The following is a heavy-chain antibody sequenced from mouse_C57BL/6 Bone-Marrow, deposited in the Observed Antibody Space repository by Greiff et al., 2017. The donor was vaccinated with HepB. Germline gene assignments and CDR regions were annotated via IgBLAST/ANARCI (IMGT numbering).Heavy chain of an antibody. CDR1: GYTFTDYE. D-gene: IGHD2-1*01. V-gene: IGHV1-15*01. J-gene: IGHJ3*01. Sequence: VQLQQSGAELVRPGASVTLSCKASGYTFTDYEMHWVKQTPVHGLEWIGAIDPETGGTAYNQKFKGKAILTADKSSSTAYMELRSLTSEDSAVYYCTRHYGNWGFAYWGQGTLVTVSA. CDR2: IDPETGGT. CDR3: TRHYGNWGFAY.